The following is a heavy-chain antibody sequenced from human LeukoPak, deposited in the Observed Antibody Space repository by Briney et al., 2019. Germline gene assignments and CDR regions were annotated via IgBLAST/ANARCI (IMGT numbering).Heavy chain of an antibody. V-gene: IGHV4-34*01. CDR1: GGSFSGYY. Sequence: SETLSLTCVVYGGSFSGYYWSWIRQPPGKGLEWIGEINHSGSTNYNPSLKSRVTISVDTSKNQFSLKLSSVTAADTAVYYCARRGRGYSYGSQPIDYWGQGTLVTVSS. CDR2: INHSGST. D-gene: IGHD5-18*01. CDR3: ARRGRGYSYGSQPIDY. J-gene: IGHJ4*02.